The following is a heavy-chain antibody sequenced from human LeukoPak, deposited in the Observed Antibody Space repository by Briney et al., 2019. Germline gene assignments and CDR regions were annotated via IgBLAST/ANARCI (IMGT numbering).Heavy chain of an antibody. CDR2: ISSSSDYI. D-gene: IGHD6-19*01. CDR3: AREGGRTVAGTFDN. CDR1: GFTFSDYS. V-gene: IGHV3-21*01. J-gene: IGHJ4*02. Sequence: PGGSLRLSCPASGFTFSDYSMSWVRQAPGKGLEWVSSISSSSDYIYYADSVKGRFTISRDNARNSLYLQMNSLRAEDTAVYYCAREGGRTVAGTFDNWGQGTLVTVSS.